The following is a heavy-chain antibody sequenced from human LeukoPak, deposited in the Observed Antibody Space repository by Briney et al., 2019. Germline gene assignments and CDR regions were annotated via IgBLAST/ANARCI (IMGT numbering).Heavy chain of an antibody. Sequence: PGGSLRLSCAASGFTFSSYWMSWVRQAPGKGLEWVANIKQDGSEKYYVDSVKGRFTISRDNAKNSLYLQMNSLRAEDTAVYYCARVVRGSSGYYFGVYYSDYWGQGTLVTVSS. V-gene: IGHV3-7*01. CDR2: IKQDGSEK. J-gene: IGHJ4*02. CDR1: GFTFSSYW. D-gene: IGHD3-22*01. CDR3: ARVVRGSSGYYFGVYYSDY.